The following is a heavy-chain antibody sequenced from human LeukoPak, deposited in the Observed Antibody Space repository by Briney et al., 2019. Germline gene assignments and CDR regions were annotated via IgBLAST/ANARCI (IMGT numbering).Heavy chain of an antibody. CDR3: ARDLGIAAADTPFDY. CDR2: IYTSGGT. CDR1: GGSISSYY. V-gene: IGHV4-4*07. D-gene: IGHD6-13*01. J-gene: IGHJ4*02. Sequence: PSETLSLTCTVSGGSISSYYWSWIRQPAGKGLEWIGRIYTSGGTNYNPSLKSRVTMSVDTSKNQFSLKLSSVTAADTAVYYCARDLGIAAADTPFDYWGQGTLVTVSS.